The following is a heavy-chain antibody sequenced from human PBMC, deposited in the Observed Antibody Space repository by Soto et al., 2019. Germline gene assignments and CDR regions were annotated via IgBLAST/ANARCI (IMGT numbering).Heavy chain of an antibody. CDR1: GGSVSSGRYY. J-gene: IGHJ2*01. CDR3: VSGADFYDNGGPGFGCFDL. Sequence: QVQLQESGPGLVKPSETLSLTCTVSGGSVSSGRYYWSWIRQPPGKGLEWIGHIYYSGSTNYNPSLESRVTISVDTFKNQFSRKLSSVSAADTAVYYCVSGADFYDNGGPGFGCFDLWGRGTLVTVSS. V-gene: IGHV4-61*01. D-gene: IGHD3-22*01. CDR2: IYYSGST.